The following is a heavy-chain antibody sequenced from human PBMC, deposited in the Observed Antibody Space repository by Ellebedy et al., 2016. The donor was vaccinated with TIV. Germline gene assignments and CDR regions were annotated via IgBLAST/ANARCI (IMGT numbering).Heavy chain of an antibody. CDR2: ISSSSSYI. D-gene: IGHD5-18*01. J-gene: IGHJ6*03. CDR1: GFTFSSYS. V-gene: IGHV3-21*01. Sequence: GGSLRLFXAASGFTFSSYSMNWVRQAPGKGLEWVSSISSSSSYIYYADSVKGRFTISRDNAKNSLYLQMNSLRAEDTAVYYCARVDGYSYVYYYYMDVWGKGTTVTVSS. CDR3: ARVDGYSYVYYYYMDV.